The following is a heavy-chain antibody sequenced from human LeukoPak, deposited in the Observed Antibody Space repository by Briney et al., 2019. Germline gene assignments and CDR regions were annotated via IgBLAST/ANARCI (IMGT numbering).Heavy chain of an antibody. J-gene: IGHJ5*02. V-gene: IGHV3-30*03. CDR3: ARGVYSIPNWFDP. D-gene: IGHD4-11*01. Sequence: GGSLRLSCAASGFTLNTYGMHWVRQAPGKGLEWVAVISYDGSNKYYADSVKGRFTISRDNSKNTLYLQMNSLRAEDTAVYYCARGVYSIPNWFDPWGQGTLVTVSS. CDR2: ISYDGSNK. CDR1: GFTLNTYG.